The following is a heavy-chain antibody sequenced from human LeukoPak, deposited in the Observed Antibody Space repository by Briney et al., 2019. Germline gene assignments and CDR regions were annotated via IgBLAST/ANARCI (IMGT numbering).Heavy chain of an antibody. D-gene: IGHD5-12*01. CDR2: ISWISGST. CDR3: AKGTLGSGYDFGSVYSPFDY. J-gene: IGHJ4*02. V-gene: IGHV3-9*01. CDR1: GFTFDSYA. Sequence: GRCLRLSCAASGFTFDSYAMHWVRQAPGKGLEWVSGISWISGSTAYADSVKGRFTISRDNAKNSLYLQMNSLRAEDTALYYCAKGTLGSGYDFGSVYSPFDYWGQGTLVTVSS.